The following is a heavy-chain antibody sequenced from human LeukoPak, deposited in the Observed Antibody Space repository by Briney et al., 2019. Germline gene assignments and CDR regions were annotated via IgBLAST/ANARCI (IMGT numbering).Heavy chain of an antibody. V-gene: IGHV3-30-3*01. CDR3: ARDLSYCSGGSCYFFDY. CDR1: GFTFSSYA. D-gene: IGHD2-15*01. CDR2: ISYDGSNK. J-gene: IGHJ4*02. Sequence: GGSLRLSCAASGFTFSSYAMHWVRQAPGKGLEWVAVISYDGSNKYYADSVKGRFTISRDNSKNTLYLLMNSLRAEDTAVYYCARDLSYCSGGSCYFFDYWGQGTLVTVSS.